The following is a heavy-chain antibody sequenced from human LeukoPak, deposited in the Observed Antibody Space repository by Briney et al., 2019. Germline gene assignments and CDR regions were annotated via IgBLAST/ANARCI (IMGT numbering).Heavy chain of an antibody. D-gene: IGHD4-17*01. V-gene: IGHV3-23*01. J-gene: IGHJ4*02. CDR1: GFTFSSYS. CDR3: AKEPDYGDYFDY. Sequence: PGGSLRLSCAASGFTFSSYSMNWVRQAPGKGLEWVSAISGSGGSTYYADSVKGRFTISRDNSKNTLYLQMNSLRAEDTAVYYCAKEPDYGDYFDYWGQGTLVTVSS. CDR2: ISGSGGST.